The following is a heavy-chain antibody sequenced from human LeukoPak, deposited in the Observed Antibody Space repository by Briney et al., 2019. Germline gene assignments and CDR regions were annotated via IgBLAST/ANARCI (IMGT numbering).Heavy chain of an antibody. CDR1: GYSFTSYW. J-gene: IGHJ4*02. CDR3: ARRTGYNFDY. D-gene: IGHD5-24*01. V-gene: IGHV5-51*01. CDR2: IYPGDSDT. Sequence: GASLQISWKGSGYSFTSYWIGWVRQMPGKGLEWMGIIYPGDSDTRYSPSFQGHVTISADKSISTAYLQWSSLEASDTAMYYCARRTGYNFDYWGQGTLVTVSS.